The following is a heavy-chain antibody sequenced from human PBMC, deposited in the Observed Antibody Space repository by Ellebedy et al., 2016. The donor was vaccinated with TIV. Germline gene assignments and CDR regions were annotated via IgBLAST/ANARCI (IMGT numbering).Heavy chain of an antibody. V-gene: IGHV4-30-4*01. CDR1: GGSISSGDYY. CDR2: IYYSGST. J-gene: IGHJ3*02. CDR3: ARAQGAFDI. Sequence: LRLSXTVSGGSISSGDYYWSWIRQPPGKGLEWIGYIYYSGSTYYNPSLKSQVTISVDTSKNQFSLKLSSVTAADTAVYYCARAQGAFDIWGQGTMVTVSS.